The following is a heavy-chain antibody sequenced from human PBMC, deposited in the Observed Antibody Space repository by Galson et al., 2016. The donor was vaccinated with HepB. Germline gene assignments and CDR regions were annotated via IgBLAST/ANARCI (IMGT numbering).Heavy chain of an antibody. Sequence: SETLSLTCTVSGDSISGYFWSWIRQPPGKGLEWVACIHPSGLTNYNPSLLSRVTISLDTSKSQFSLKVTSVSAADTAVYYCARSYGGYAFDIWGQGTMVTVSS. CDR2: IHPSGLT. V-gene: IGHV4-59*01. CDR1: GDSISGYF. J-gene: IGHJ3*02. D-gene: IGHD4-23*01. CDR3: ARSYGGYAFDI.